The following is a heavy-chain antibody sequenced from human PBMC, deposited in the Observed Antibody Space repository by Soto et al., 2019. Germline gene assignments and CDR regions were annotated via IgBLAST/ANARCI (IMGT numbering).Heavy chain of an antibody. V-gene: IGHV3-23*01. CDR1: GFTFSSYA. Sequence: GGSLRLSCAASGFTFSSYAMSWVHQAPGKGLEWVSAISGSGGSTYYADSVKGRFTISRDNSKNTLYLQMNSLRAEDTAVYYCARRYYYGSGSYLPGDAFDIWGQGTMVTVSS. CDR2: ISGSGGST. J-gene: IGHJ3*02. D-gene: IGHD3-10*01. CDR3: ARRYYYGSGSYLPGDAFDI.